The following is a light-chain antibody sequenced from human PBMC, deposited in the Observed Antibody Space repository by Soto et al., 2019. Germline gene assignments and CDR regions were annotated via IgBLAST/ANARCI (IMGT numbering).Light chain of an antibody. J-gene: IGLJ1*01. Sequence: QSALTQPASVSGSPGQSITISCTGASSDVGLYDFVSWYQQHPGEAPKLLIYEVTYRPSGVSSRFSGSKSGNTASLTISGLQAEDEADYYCNSYTRFSTYVFGTGTKGTVL. CDR2: EVT. CDR3: NSYTRFSTYV. CDR1: SSDVGLYDF. V-gene: IGLV2-14*01.